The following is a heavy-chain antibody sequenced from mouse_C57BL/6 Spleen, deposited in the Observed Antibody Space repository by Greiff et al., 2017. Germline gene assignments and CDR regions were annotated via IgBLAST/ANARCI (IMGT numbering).Heavy chain of an antibody. Sequence: VQLQQSGPELVKPGASVKISCKASGYAFSSSWMNWVKQRPGKGLEWIGRIYPGDGDTNYNGKFKGKATLTADKSSSTAYMQLSSLTSEDSAVXFCAREGTTVVDYWGQGTTLTVSS. CDR2: IYPGDGDT. CDR3: AREGTTVVDY. J-gene: IGHJ2*01. D-gene: IGHD1-1*01. CDR1: GYAFSSSW. V-gene: IGHV1-82*01.